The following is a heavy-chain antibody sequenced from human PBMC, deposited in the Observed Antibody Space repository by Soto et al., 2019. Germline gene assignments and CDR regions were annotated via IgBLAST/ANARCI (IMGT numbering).Heavy chain of an antibody. CDR2: IYSGGNT. Sequence: DVQLVETGGGFIQPGGSLRLSCAASGFTVSSNYMSWVRQAQGKGLEWLSVIYSGGNTVYADSVKGRFTISRDNSKNTVNLQMNSLRAEDTAVYFCARSSGYPRGYYFDYWGQGTLVTISS. V-gene: IGHV3-53*02. D-gene: IGHD3-22*01. CDR1: GFTVSSNY. CDR3: ARSSGYPRGYYFDY. J-gene: IGHJ4*02.